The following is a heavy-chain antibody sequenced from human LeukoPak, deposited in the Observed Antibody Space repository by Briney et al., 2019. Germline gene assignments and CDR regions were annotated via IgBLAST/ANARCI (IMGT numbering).Heavy chain of an antibody. D-gene: IGHD7-27*01. CDR1: GLTFSGAW. CDR2: IREDGTEK. J-gene: IGHJ4*02. CDR3: ARHVGISF. Sequence: GGSLRLSCTASGLTFSGAWMTRVRQAPGKGLEWVANIREDGTEKNYVDSVKGRFTISRDNAKNSLFLQMSNLRDDDTAIYYCARHVGISFWGQGTLVTVSS. V-gene: IGHV3-7*01.